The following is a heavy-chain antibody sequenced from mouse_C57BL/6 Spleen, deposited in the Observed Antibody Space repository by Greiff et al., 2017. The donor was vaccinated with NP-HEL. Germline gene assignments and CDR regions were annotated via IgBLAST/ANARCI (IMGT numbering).Heavy chain of an antibody. J-gene: IGHJ1*03. V-gene: IGHV1-26*01. CDR2: INPNNGGT. CDR1: GYTFTDYY. D-gene: IGHD2-5*01. Sequence: VQLQQSGPELVKPGASVKISCKASGYTFTDYYMNWVKQSHGKSLEWIGDINPNNGGTSYNQKFKGKATLTVDKSSSTAYMELRSLTSEDSAVYYCARGGDYSNYDWYFDVWGTGTTVTVSS. CDR3: ARGGDYSNYDWYFDV.